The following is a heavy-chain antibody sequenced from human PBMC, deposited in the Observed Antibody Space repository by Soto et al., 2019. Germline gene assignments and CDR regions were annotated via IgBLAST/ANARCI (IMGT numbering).Heavy chain of an antibody. CDR1: GFTFSSYA. D-gene: IGHD6-13*01. V-gene: IGHV3-64*01. J-gene: IGHJ4*02. CDR2: ISSTGGST. CDR3: ARQSYSSYYFDY. Sequence: EVQLVESGGGLVQPGGSLRLSCAASGFTFSSYAMHWVRQAPGKGLEYVSAISSTGGSTYYANSVKGRFTISRDNSKNTLYLQMCSLRAEDMAVYYCARQSYSSYYFDYWGQGTLVTVSS.